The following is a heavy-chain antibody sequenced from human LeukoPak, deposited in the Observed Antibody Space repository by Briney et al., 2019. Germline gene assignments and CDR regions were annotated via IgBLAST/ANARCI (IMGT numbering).Heavy chain of an antibody. CDR3: ARDRWDKVTMVRGVIGPDY. CDR2: INTNTGNP. J-gene: IGHJ4*02. V-gene: IGHV7-4-1*02. D-gene: IGHD3-10*01. Sequence: ASVKVSCKASGYTFTIYAMNWVRQAPGQGLEWMGWINTNTGNPTYAQGFTGRFVFSLDTSVSTAYLQISSLKAEDTAVYYCARDRWDKVTMVRGVIGPDYWGQGTLVTVSS. CDR1: GYTFTIYA.